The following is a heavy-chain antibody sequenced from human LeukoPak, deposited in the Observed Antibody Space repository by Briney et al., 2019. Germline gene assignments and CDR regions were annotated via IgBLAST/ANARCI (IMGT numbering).Heavy chain of an antibody. V-gene: IGHV3-48*02. D-gene: IGHD7-27*01. J-gene: IGHJ4*02. CDR3: ARDLNWAFDY. CDR1: GFXFSSYS. Sequence: GGSLRLSCAASGFXFSSYSMNWVRQAPGKGLEWVSYISGSSGNIDYADSVKGRFTVSRDNAENSLYLQMNSLRDEDTAVYYCARDLNWAFDYWGQGTLVTVSS. CDR2: ISGSSGNI.